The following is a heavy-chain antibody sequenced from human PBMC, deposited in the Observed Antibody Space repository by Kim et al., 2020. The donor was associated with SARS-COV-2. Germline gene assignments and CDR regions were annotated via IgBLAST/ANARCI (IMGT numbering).Heavy chain of an antibody. V-gene: IGHV4-4*07. CDR2: IYTSGST. CDR3: ARDFGSGYLLDYYYGMDV. J-gene: IGHJ6*02. CDR1: GGSISSYY. D-gene: IGHD5-12*01. Sequence: SETLSLTCTVSGGSISSYYWSWIRQPAGKGLEWIGRIYTSGSTNYNPSPKSRVTMSVDTSKNQFSLKLSSVTAADTAVYYCARDFGSGYLLDYYYGMDVWGQGTTVTVSS.